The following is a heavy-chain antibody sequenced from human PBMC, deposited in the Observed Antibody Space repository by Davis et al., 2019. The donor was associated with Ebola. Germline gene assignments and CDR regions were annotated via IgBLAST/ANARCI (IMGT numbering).Heavy chain of an antibody. Sequence: SETLSLTCTVSGASISSYYWSWIRQPPGNGLEWIGYIYYSGTTDYNPSLKSRVTISRDTSKNQVSLTLNSVTAADTAVYFCSRGTSSGFYGGRHDFWGLGTLVTVSS. V-gene: IGHV4-59*01. CDR3: SRGTSSGFYGGRHDF. J-gene: IGHJ4*02. CDR2: IYYSGTT. D-gene: IGHD3-22*01. CDR1: GASISSYY.